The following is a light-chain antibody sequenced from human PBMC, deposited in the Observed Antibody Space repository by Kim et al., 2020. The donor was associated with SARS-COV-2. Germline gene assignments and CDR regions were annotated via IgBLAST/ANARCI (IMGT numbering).Light chain of an antibody. CDR3: QQRSNSPPALT. CDR1: LSVSTD. V-gene: IGKV3-11*01. CDR2: DAS. Sequence: PGERAPPSCVASLSVSTDLAWDQHKHRQGPSLLISDASIRAPGIPDRCSGSGSGTDFTLTISSLESEEFAVYYCQQRSNSPPALTFGGGTKVDIK. J-gene: IGKJ4*01.